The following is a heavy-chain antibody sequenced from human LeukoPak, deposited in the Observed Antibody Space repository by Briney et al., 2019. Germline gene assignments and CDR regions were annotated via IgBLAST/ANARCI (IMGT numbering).Heavy chain of an antibody. CDR1: GGSISSSSYY. Sequence: SETLSLTCTVSGGSISSSSYYWGWIRQPPGKGLEWIGSIYYSGSTYYNPSLKSRVTISVDTSKNRFSLKLSSVTAADTAVYYCARDRRLYNWFDPWGQGTLVTVSS. V-gene: IGHV4-39*07. CDR2: IYYSGST. J-gene: IGHJ5*02. CDR3: ARDRRLYNWFDP.